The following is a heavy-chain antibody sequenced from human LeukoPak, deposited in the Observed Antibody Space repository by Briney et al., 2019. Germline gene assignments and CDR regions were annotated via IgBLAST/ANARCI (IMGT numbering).Heavy chain of an antibody. CDR1: GFTFSDYY. CDR3: AKRAMVRGVIINRRNYFDY. V-gene: IGHV3-30*18. CDR2: ISYDGSNK. J-gene: IGHJ4*02. Sequence: GGSLRLSCAASGFTFSDYYMSWIRQAPGKGLEWVAVISYDGSNKYYADSVKGRFTISRDNSKNTLYLQMNSLRAEDTAVYYCAKRAMVRGVIINRRNYFDYWGQGTLVTVSS. D-gene: IGHD3-10*01.